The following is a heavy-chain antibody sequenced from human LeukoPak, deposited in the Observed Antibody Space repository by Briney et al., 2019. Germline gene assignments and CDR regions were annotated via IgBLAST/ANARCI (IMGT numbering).Heavy chain of an antibody. CDR3: ATSRVFDY. CDR2: ISTSSANI. J-gene: IGHJ4*02. Sequence: KPGGSLRLSCAASGFKFGDYFMSWIRQSPEKGLQWVAFISTSSANIRYADLVKGRFTISRDNAKNSLYLQMHSLRTEDTAVYYCATSRVFDYWGQGDLVTVSS. CDR1: GFKFGDYF. V-gene: IGHV3-11*04.